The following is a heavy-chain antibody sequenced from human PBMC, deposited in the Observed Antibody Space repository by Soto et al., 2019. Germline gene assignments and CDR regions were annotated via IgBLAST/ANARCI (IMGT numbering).Heavy chain of an antibody. J-gene: IGHJ5*02. D-gene: IGHD2-2*02. CDR1: GGTFSSYA. CDR3: AREGVSGYCSSTSCYIWFDP. CDR2: IIPIFGTA. V-gene: IGHV1-69*01. Sequence: QVQLVQSGAEVKKPGSSVKVSCKASGGTFSSYAISWVRQAPGQGLEWMGGIIPIFGTANYAQKFQGRVTITADESTSTAYMELSSLISEDTAVYYCAREGVSGYCSSTSCYIWFDPWGQGTLVTVSS.